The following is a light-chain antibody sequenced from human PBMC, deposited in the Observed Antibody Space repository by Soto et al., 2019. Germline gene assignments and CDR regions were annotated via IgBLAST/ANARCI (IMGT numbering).Light chain of an antibody. CDR3: ASYAGSNNSV. CDR1: SSDVGGYNH. Sequence: QSVLTQPPSASGSAGQSVTISCTGTSSDVGGYNHVSWYQQNPGKAPKLMIYDVSTRPSGVPDRFSGSKSGNTASLTISGLQAEDEADYYCASYAGSNNSVFGTGTKVTV. V-gene: IGLV2-8*01. J-gene: IGLJ1*01. CDR2: DVS.